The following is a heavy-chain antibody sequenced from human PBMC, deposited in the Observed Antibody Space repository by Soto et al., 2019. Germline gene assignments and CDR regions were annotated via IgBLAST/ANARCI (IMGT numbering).Heavy chain of an antibody. CDR1: GYTFTGYY. J-gene: IGHJ6*02. V-gene: IGHV1-2*04. Sequence: GASVKVSCKASGYTFTGYYMHWVRQAPGQGLEWMGWISPNSGGTNYAQKFQGWVTMTRDTSISTAYMELSRLRSDDTAVYYCARDMGYSYGYYYYYGMDVWGQGTTVTVSS. CDR3: ARDMGYSYGYYYYYGMDV. D-gene: IGHD5-18*01. CDR2: ISPNSGGT.